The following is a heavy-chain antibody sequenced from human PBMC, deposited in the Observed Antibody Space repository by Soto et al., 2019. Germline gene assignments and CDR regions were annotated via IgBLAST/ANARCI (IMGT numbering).Heavy chain of an antibody. CDR1: GFTFSSYA. D-gene: IGHD3-22*01. CDR3: AKDSTKAMIGQEYYFDY. Sequence: GGSLRLSCAASGFTFSSYAMSWVRQAPGKGLEWVSAISGSGGSTYYADSVKGRFTISRDNSKNTLHLQMNSLRAEDTAVYYCAKDSTKAMIGQEYYFDYWGQGTLVTVSS. CDR2: ISGSGGST. V-gene: IGHV3-23*01. J-gene: IGHJ4*02.